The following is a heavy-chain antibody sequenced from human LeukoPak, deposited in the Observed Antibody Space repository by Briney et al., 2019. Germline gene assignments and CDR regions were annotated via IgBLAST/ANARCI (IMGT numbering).Heavy chain of an antibody. J-gene: IGHJ6*04. CDR2: IYHSGST. Sequence: SQTLSLTCAVSGGSISSGGYSWSWIRKPPGKGLEWIGYIYHSGSTYYNPSLKSRVTISVDRSKNQFSLKLSSVTAADTAVYYCARGGYDSSFGMDVWGKGTTVTVSS. D-gene: IGHD5-12*01. V-gene: IGHV4-30-2*01. CDR3: ARGGYDSSFGMDV. CDR1: GGSISSGGYS.